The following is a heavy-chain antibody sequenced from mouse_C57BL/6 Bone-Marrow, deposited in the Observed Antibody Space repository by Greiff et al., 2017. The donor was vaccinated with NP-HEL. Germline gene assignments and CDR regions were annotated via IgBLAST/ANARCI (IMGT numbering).Heavy chain of an antibody. CDR3: ATCRTTVGPFAY. D-gene: IGHD1-1*01. CDR1: GYTFTSYW. V-gene: IGHV1-69*01. CDR2: IDPSDSYT. J-gene: IGHJ3*01. Sequence: QVQLQQPGAELVMPGASVKLSCKASGYTFTSYWMHWVKQRPGQGLEWIGEIDPSDSYTNYNQKFKGKSTLTVDKSSSTVYMQLSSLTSEDSAVDYCATCRTTVGPFAYWGQGTLVTVSA.